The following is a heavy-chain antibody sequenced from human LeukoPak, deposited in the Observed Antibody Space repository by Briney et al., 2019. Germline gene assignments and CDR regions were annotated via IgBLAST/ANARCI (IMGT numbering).Heavy chain of an antibody. CDR3: ARAYCSGGSCYSPSYYYYGMDV. Sequence: GGSLRLSCAASGFTFSSYSMNWVRQAPGKGLEWVSSISSSSSYIYHADSVKGRFTISRDNAKNSLYLQMNSLRAEDTAVYYCARAYCSGGSCYSPSYYYYGMDVWGKGTTVTVSS. CDR2: ISSSSSYI. CDR1: GFTFSSYS. J-gene: IGHJ6*04. D-gene: IGHD2-15*01. V-gene: IGHV3-21*01.